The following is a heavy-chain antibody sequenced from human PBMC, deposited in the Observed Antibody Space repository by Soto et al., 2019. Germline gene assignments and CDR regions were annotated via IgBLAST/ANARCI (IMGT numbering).Heavy chain of an antibody. CDR3: ARDNIVVVPAAIGV. J-gene: IGHJ6*04. V-gene: IGHV3-21*01. CDR2: ISTSSSHI. Sequence: GGSLRLSCAASGFTFSTYNMKWVRQAPGKGLEWVSSISTSSSHIYYADSVKGRFTISRDNAKNSLYLQMNSLRAEDTAVYYCARDNIVVVPAAIGVWGKGTTVTVSS. D-gene: IGHD2-2*01. CDR1: GFTFSTYN.